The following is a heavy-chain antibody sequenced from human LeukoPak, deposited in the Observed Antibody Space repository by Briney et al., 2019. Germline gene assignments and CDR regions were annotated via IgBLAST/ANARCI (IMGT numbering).Heavy chain of an antibody. CDR2: MNPDSGNT. J-gene: IGHJ5*02. CDR3: ARARSYRHQLNALSYWFDP. Sequence: ASVRVSCNSSGYTFTDYDINWVRQATGQGLEWMGWMNPDSGNTGYAQKFQGRVTMTRNTSINTAYMELNSLTSEDTAVYYCARARSYRHQLNALSYWFDPWGQGTLVTVSS. CDR1: GYTFTDYD. V-gene: IGHV1-8*02. D-gene: IGHD5-24*01.